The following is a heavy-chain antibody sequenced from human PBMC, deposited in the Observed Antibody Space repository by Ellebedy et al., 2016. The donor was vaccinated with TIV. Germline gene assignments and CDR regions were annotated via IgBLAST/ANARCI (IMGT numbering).Heavy chain of an antibody. CDR3: ARGAYRLATRFYC. J-gene: IGHJ4*02. V-gene: IGHV3-48*04. CDR1: GFTFSSYS. CDR2: ISRSSSSI. D-gene: IGHD5-12*01. Sequence: PGGSLRLSCAASGFTFSSYSMDWVRQAPGKGLEWVSSISRSSSSIYYADSVKGRFTMSRDNANNSLYLQMNSLRAEDTAVYYCARGAYRLATRFYCWGQGTLVIVSS.